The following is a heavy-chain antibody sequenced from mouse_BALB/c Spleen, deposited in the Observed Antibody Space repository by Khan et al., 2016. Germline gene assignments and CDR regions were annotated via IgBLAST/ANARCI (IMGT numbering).Heavy chain of an antibody. J-gene: IGHJ4*01. V-gene: IGHV3-8*02. D-gene: IGHD1-1*01. CDR2: ISYSGGT. CDR3: ARCDGSSCVRDMDY. Sequence: EVQLQESGPSLVKPSQTLSLTCSVTGDSITSGYWNWIRKSPGNKLEYMGYISYSGGTSNNPSPKSRISITRDTSKNQYYLQMHSETTEDTGTYYVARCDGSSCVRDMDYWGQGLSVTVSS. CDR1: GDSITSGY.